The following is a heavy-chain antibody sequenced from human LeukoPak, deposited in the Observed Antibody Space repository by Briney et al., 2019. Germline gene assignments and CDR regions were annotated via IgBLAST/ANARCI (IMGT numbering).Heavy chain of an antibody. V-gene: IGHV3-23*01. CDR2: ISGSGGST. Sequence: GGSLRLSCAASGFTVSSNYMSWVRQAPGKGLEWVSAISGSGGSTYYADSVKGRFTISRDNSKNTLYLQMNSLRAEDTAVYYCAKLGGAVAAVDYWGQGTLVTVSS. D-gene: IGHD6-19*01. J-gene: IGHJ4*02. CDR1: GFTVSSNY. CDR3: AKLGGAVAAVDY.